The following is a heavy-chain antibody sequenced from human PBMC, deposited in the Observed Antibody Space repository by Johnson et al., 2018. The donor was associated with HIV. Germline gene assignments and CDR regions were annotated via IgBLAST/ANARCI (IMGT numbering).Heavy chain of an antibody. D-gene: IGHD1-26*01. J-gene: IGHJ3*02. Sequence: QVQLVESGGGVVQPGRSLRLSCAASGFTLSNYGIHWVRQAPGKGLEWVAFIRYDGSNKYYGDSVKGRFTISRDNSKNTLYLQMNSLRVEDTALYYCARASAATKGNAFDIWGQGTMVTVSS. CDR2: IRYDGSNK. V-gene: IGHV3-30*02. CDR3: ARASAATKGNAFDI. CDR1: GFTLSNYG.